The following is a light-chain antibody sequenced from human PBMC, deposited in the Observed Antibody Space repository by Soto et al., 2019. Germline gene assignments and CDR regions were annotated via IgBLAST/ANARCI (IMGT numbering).Light chain of an antibody. Sequence: QSALTQPASVSGSPGQSITISCTGTSSDVGGYNYVSWYQQHPGIAPKLLIYGVTNRPSGVSPRFSGSKSGNTASQTISGLQAEDEADYHCSSYTSASTLLYLFGTGTKLTVL. J-gene: IGLJ1*01. CDR3: SSYTSASTLLYL. CDR1: SSDVGGYNY. V-gene: IGLV2-14*01. CDR2: GVT.